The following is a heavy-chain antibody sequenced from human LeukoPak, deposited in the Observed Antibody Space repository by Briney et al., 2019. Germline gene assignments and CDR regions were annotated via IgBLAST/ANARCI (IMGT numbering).Heavy chain of an antibody. CDR2: IYYSGAT. Sequence: PSETLSLTCAVSGGPISGGGYSWSWIRQPPGKGLEWIGYIYYSGATHYNPSVESRISISIDSSNNQCSLNLRSVTTADTAVYYCARVPGVVITGRWYFDLWGRGTLVTVSS. J-gene: IGHJ2*01. CDR3: ARVPGVVITGRWYFDL. D-gene: IGHD3-3*01. CDR1: GGPISGGGYS. V-gene: IGHV4-30-4*07.